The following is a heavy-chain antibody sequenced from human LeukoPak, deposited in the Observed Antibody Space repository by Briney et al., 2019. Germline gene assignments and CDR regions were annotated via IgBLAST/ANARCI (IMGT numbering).Heavy chain of an antibody. V-gene: IGHV1-18*01. D-gene: IGHD2-2*02. CDR3: ARGGGYCSSTSCYTGLIRGWFDP. Sequence: ASVKVSCKASGYTFMNSGISWVRQAPGQGLEWMGWISAYNGNTNYAQKLQGRVTMTTDTSTSTAYMEMRSLRSDDTAVYYCARGGGYCSSTSCYTGLIRGWFDPWGQGTLVTVSS. CDR1: GYTFMNSG. CDR2: ISAYNGNT. J-gene: IGHJ5*02.